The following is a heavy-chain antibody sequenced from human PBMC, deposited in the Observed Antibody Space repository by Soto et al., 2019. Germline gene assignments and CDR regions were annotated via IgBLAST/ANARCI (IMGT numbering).Heavy chain of an antibody. CDR1: GGTFSSYA. Sequence: ASVKVSCKASGGTFSSYAISWVRQAPGQGLEWMGGIIPILGIANYAQKFQGRVTITAEKSTSTAYMELSSLRSEDTAVYYCARAPPQVYGDVYYYGMDVWGQGTTVTVSS. CDR2: IIPILGIA. CDR3: ARAPPQVYGDVYYYGMDV. J-gene: IGHJ6*02. V-gene: IGHV1-69*10. D-gene: IGHD4-17*01.